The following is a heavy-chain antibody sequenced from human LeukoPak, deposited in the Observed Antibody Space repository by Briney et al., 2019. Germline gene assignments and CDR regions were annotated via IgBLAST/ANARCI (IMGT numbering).Heavy chain of an antibody. J-gene: IGHJ3*02. CDR2: IRDDGSNK. CDR1: GFTFSSYG. V-gene: IGHV3-30*02. D-gene: IGHD3-10*01. CDR3: ARDSDYYGSGSHRDAFDI. Sequence: GGSLRLSCAASGFTFSSYGMHWVRQAPGKGLEWVAFIRDDGSNKYYADSVKGRFTISRDNSKNTLYLQMNSLRAEDTAVYYCARDSDYYGSGSHRDAFDIWGQGTMVTVSS.